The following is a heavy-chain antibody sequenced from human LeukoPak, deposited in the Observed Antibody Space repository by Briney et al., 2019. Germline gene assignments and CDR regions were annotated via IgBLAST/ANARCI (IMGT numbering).Heavy chain of an antibody. D-gene: IGHD1-26*01. CDR1: GSSISSYY. V-gene: IGHV4-59*01. CDR2: IYYSGST. CDR3: ARSSSGSFPYFDY. Sequence: SETLSLTCTVSGSSISSYYWSWIRQPPGKGLEWIGYIYYSGSTNYNPSLKSRVTMSQDTSKNQFSLKLNSVTAADTAVYYCARSSSGSFPYFDYWGQGTLVTVSS. J-gene: IGHJ4*02.